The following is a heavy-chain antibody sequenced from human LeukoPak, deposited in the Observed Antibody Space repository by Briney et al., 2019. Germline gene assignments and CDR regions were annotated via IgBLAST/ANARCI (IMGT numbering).Heavy chain of an antibody. CDR1: GGSISSSSYY. J-gene: IGHJ4*02. Sequence: SETLSLTCTVSGGSISSSSYYWGWIRQPPGKGLEWIGSIYYGGSTSYTPSLKSRVTISVDTSKNQFSLKLSSVTAADTAVYYCARQDCSSTSCQPSRRDVDYSGQGTLVTVSS. CDR3: ARQDCSSTSCQPSRRDVDY. D-gene: IGHD2-2*01. V-gene: IGHV4-39*01. CDR2: IYYGGST.